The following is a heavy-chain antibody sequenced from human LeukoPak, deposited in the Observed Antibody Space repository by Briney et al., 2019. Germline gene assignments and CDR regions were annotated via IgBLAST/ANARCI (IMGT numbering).Heavy chain of an antibody. CDR3: ATTRPKYYYDSSGYYYGGLGAFDI. D-gene: IGHD3-22*01. V-gene: IGHV4-59*08. Sequence: SETLSLTCTVSGGSISSYYWSWIRQPPGKGLEWIGYIYYSGSTNYNPSLKSRVTISVDTSKNQFSLKLSSVTAADTAAYYCATTRPKYYYDSSGYYYGGLGAFDIWGQGTMVTVSS. J-gene: IGHJ3*02. CDR1: GGSISSYY. CDR2: IYYSGST.